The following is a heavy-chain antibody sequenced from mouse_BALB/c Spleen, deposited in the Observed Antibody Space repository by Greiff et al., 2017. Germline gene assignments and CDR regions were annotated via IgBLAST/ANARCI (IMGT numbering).Heavy chain of an antibody. Sequence: VQLQQSGPGLVQPSQSLSITCTVSGFSLTSYGVHWVRQSPGKGLEWLGVIWSGGSTDYNAAFISRLSISKDNSKSQVFFKMNSLQADDTAIYYCARIEGVDYYGSVYAMDYWGQGTSVTVSS. D-gene: IGHD1-1*01. CDR1: GFSLTSYG. V-gene: IGHV2-4-1*01. CDR3: ARIEGVDYYGSVYAMDY. CDR2: IWSGGST. J-gene: IGHJ4*01.